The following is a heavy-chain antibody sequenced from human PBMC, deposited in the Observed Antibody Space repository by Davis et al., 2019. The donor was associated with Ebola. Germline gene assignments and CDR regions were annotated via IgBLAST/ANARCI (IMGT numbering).Heavy chain of an antibody. Sequence: PGGSLRLSCAVYGGSFSGYYWSWIRQPPGKGLEWIGEINHSGSTNYNPSLKSRVTISVDTSKNQFSLKLSSVTAADTAVYYCARDRGAHYYDSSGYYYGWFDPWGQGTLVTVSS. CDR2: INHSGST. D-gene: IGHD3-22*01. CDR1: GGSFSGYY. V-gene: IGHV4-34*01. CDR3: ARDRGAHYYDSSGYYYGWFDP. J-gene: IGHJ5*02.